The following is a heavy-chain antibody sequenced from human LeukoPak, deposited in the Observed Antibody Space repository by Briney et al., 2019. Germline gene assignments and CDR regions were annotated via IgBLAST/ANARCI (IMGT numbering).Heavy chain of an antibody. CDR1: GGSFSGYY. CDR2: INHSGST. J-gene: IGHJ4*02. Sequence: KPSETLSLTCAVYGGSFSGYYWSWIRQPPGKGLEWIEEINHSGSTNYNPSLKSRVTISVDTSKNQFSLKLSSVTAADTAVYYCARGYARAYFDYWGQGTLVTVSS. D-gene: IGHD2-2*01. V-gene: IGHV4-34*01. CDR3: ARGYARAYFDY.